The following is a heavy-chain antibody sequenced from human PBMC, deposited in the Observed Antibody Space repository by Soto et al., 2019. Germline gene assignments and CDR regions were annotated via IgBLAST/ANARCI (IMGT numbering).Heavy chain of an antibody. CDR1: GFTFGSYG. J-gene: IGHJ4*02. CDR3: AKDKDFGVVITCPGDY. CDR2: ISYDGSNK. V-gene: IGHV3-30*18. Sequence: PGGSLRLSCAASGFTFGSYGMHWVRQAPGKGLEWVAVISYDGSNKYYADSVKGRFTISRDNSKNTLYLQMNSLRAEDTAVYYCAKDKDFGVVITCPGDYWGQGTLVTVSS. D-gene: IGHD3-3*01.